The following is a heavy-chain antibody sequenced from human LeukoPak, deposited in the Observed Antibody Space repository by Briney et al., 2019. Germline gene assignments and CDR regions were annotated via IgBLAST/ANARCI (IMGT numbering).Heavy chain of an antibody. CDR2: IYHTGTT. CDR3: ASVSVWELATHTGGSFDY. V-gene: IGHV4-30-4*01. J-gene: IGHJ4*02. CDR1: GGLISRIEYY. D-gene: IGHD1-26*01. Sequence: PSQTXSLTCTVSGGLISRIEYYWGWVRQSPVKGLEWLGHIYHTGTTLYSPHLNNRLTVSVDSSKNQFSLTLNSVTAADTAVYYCASVSVWELATHTGGSFDYWGRGILVTVSS.